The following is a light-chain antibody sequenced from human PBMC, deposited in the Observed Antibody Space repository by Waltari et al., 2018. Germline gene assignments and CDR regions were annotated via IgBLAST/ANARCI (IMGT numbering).Light chain of an antibody. Sequence: DIQMTTFPSSLSAAVGERITITCQASHENRNYLNWYQQKPGKAPKLLIYDTSNLETGDPSRFSGSGSGTDFTFTITSLQPEDFATYYCQQYGTFGQGTKVETK. CDR3: QQYGT. J-gene: IGKJ2*01. CDR1: HENRNY. V-gene: IGKV1-33*01. CDR2: DTS.